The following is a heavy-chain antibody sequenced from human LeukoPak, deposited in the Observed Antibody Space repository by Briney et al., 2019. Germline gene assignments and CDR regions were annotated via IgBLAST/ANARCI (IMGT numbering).Heavy chain of an antibody. V-gene: IGHV4-4*02. Sequence: SETLSLTCAVSGGSINSSNWWSWVRPSPGKGLEWIAEIYHSGITNYNPSLKSRVTISLDRSKNNFSLRVRPVTAADTAIHYCARDGRREVNGPNFDLWGQGTLVTVSP. CDR3: ARDGRREVNGPNFDL. J-gene: IGHJ4*02. CDR1: GGSINSSNW. D-gene: IGHD1-1*01. CDR2: IYHSGIT.